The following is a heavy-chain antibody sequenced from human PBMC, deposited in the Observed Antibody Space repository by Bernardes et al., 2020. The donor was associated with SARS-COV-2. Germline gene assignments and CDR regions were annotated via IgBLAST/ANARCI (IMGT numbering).Heavy chain of an antibody. V-gene: IGHV4-39*01. CDR3: ARWGGQWLVLVGDAFDI. J-gene: IGHJ3*02. Sequence: SETLSLTCTVSGGSISSSSYYWGWIRQPPGKGLEWIGSIYYSGSTYYNPSLKSRVTISVDTSKNQFSLKLSSVTAADTAVYYCARWGGQWLVLVGDAFDIWGQGTMVTDSS. D-gene: IGHD6-19*01. CDR1: GGSISSSSYY. CDR2: IYYSGST.